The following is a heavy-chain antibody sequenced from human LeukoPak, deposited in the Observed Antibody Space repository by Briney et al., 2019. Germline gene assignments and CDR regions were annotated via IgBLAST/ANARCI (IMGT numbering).Heavy chain of an antibody. CDR1: GGTFSSYA. D-gene: IGHD3-22*01. Sequence: SVKVSCKASGGTFSSYAISWVRQAPGQGLEWMGRIIPILGIANYAQKFQGRVTITADKSTSTAYMELSSLRSEDTAVYYCACSDYYDSSGVFDYWGQGTLVTVSS. J-gene: IGHJ4*02. CDR2: IIPILGIA. V-gene: IGHV1-69*04. CDR3: ACSDYYDSSGVFDY.